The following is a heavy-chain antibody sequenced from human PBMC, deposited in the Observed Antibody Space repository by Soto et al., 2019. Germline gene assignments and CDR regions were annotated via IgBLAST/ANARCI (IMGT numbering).Heavy chain of an antibody. CDR3: ARAIFGVVTPSDFDY. Sequence: GESLKISCKGSGYSFTSYWIGWVRQVPGKGLEWMGIIYPGDSDTRYSPSFQGQVTISADKSISTAYLQWSSLKASDTAMYYCARAIFGVVTPSDFDYWGQGTLVTVSS. D-gene: IGHD3-3*01. CDR2: IYPGDSDT. J-gene: IGHJ4*02. CDR1: GYSFTSYW. V-gene: IGHV5-51*01.